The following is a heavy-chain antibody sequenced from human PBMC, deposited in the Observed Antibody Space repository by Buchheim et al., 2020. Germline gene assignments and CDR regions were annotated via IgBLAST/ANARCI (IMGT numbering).Heavy chain of an antibody. CDR2: ITFTGGTT. J-gene: IGHJ4*02. CDR3: AKDLREPRHYYDGSDYYGGFDY. V-gene: IGHV3-23*01. Sequence: EVRLLESGGDLVQPGGSLRLSCAASGFTFNIYAMNWVRQAPGKGLEWVSSITFTGGTTYYADSVKGRFTISSDNSKNTLYLHMSSLRAEDTAQYYCAKDLREPRHYYDGSDYYGGFDYWGQGTL. CDR1: GFTFNIYA. D-gene: IGHD3-22*01.